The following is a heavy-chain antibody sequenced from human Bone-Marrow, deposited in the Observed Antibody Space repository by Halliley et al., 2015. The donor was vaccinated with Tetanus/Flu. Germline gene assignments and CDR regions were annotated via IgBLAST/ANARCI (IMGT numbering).Heavy chain of an antibody. CDR1: GFTFSSYG. J-gene: IGHJ3*02. Sequence: SLRLSCAESGFTFSSYGMHWVRQAPGKGLEWVAVIWYDGRNKYYADSVKGRFSISRDNSKNTHYLQMNSVRADDTAVYYCAREENYSDSSGYYLDIWGQGTMVIVSP. V-gene: IGHV3-33*01. CDR2: IWYDGRNK. CDR3: AREENYSDSSGYYLDI. D-gene: IGHD3-22*01.